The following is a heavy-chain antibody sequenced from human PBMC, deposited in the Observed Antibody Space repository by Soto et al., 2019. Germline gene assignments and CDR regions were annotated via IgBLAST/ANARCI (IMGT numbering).Heavy chain of an antibody. J-gene: IGHJ4*02. CDR3: ARDNDVAVAGPFDY. Sequence: SLRLSCAASGFTFDDHAMHWVRQVPGKGLEWVSGISWNSGTLGYAASVKGRFTISRDNAKNSLYLQMNSLRVEDTALCYCARDNDVAVAGPFDYWGQGTPVTVSS. D-gene: IGHD6-19*01. V-gene: IGHV3-9*01. CDR1: GFTFDDHA. CDR2: ISWNSGTL.